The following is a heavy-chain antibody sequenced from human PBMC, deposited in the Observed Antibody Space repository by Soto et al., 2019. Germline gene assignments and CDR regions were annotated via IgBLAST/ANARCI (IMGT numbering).Heavy chain of an antibody. V-gene: IGHV6-1*01. Sequence: QGQLQQSGPGLVKPSQTLSLTCAISGDSVSSDITSWNWIRQSPSRGLEWLGRTYYRSKWFHDYAASVKSRININPDKSKNQFSLELNSMTPEDTAVYYCARGNALDVCGQGTVVTVSS. CDR2: TYYRSKWFH. CDR1: GDSVSSDITS. CDR3: ARGNALDV. J-gene: IGHJ3*01. D-gene: IGHD3-10*01.